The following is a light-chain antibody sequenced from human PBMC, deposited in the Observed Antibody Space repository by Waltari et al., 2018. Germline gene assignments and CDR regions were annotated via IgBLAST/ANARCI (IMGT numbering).Light chain of an antibody. CDR3: QQHDISPLT. CDR1: QTVRTTY. V-gene: IGKV3-20*01. Sequence: EIVLTQSPGTLSLSPGERATLSCRASQTVRTTYLAWYQQKPGQAPTLLIYGASSRATGIPDRFSGSGSGTDFSLTISSLEPEDFAVYYCQQHDISPLTFGGGTKVEIK. CDR2: GAS. J-gene: IGKJ4*01.